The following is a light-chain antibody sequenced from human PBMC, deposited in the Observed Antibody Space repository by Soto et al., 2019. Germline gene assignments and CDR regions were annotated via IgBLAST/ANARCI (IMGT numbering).Light chain of an antibody. Sequence: DIQMTQSPSSVSASVGDRVSITCRASQGISNWLAWYQQKPGRAPKLLIYTGSSLQSGVLSRFSGTGSGTDFTLTICSLPPEDVATYCGRQDNGFPLTFDGGTKVEIK. CDR2: TGS. CDR1: QGISNW. CDR3: RQDNGFPLT. V-gene: IGKV1-12*01. J-gene: IGKJ4*01.